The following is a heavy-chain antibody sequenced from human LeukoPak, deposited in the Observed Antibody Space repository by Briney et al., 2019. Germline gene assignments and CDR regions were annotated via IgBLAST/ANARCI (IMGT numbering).Heavy chain of an antibody. J-gene: IGHJ6*02. V-gene: IGHV1-69*04. CDR2: IIPILGIA. CDR1: GGTFSSYA. Sequence: ASVKVSCKASGGTFSSYAISWVRQAPGQGLEWMGRIIPILGIAKYAQKVQDRVTITADKSMSTAYMELRSLRSEDTAVYYCARDHTTSDYYYGLDVWGQGTTVTVSS. D-gene: IGHD2-2*01. CDR3: ARDHTTSDYYYGLDV.